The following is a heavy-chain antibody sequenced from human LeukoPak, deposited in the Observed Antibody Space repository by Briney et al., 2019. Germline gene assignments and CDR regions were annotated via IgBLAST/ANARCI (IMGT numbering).Heavy chain of an antibody. CDR3: ALMGVVVVPAATFDY. CDR2: ISGSGGST. J-gene: IGHJ4*02. CDR1: GFTFSSYA. Sequence: PGGSLRLSCAASGFTFSSYAMSWVRQAPGKGLEWVSAISGSGGSTYYADSVKGRFTISRGNSKNTLYLQMNSLRAEDTAVYYCALMGVVVVPAATFDYWGQGTLVTVSS. V-gene: IGHV3-23*01. D-gene: IGHD2-2*01.